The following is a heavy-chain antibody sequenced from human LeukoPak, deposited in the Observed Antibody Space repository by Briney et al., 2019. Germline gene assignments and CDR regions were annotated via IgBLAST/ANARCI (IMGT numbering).Heavy chain of an antibody. J-gene: IGHJ4*02. CDR2: INPNSGGT. CDR3: ARDGYYGSGSYDH. Sequence: ASVKVSCKASGYTFTGYYMHWVRQAPGQGLEWMGWINPNSGGTNYAQKFQGWVTMTRDTSISTAYMELSRLRSDDTAVYYRARDGYYGSGSYDHWGQGTLVTVPS. V-gene: IGHV1-2*04. D-gene: IGHD3-10*01. CDR1: GYTFTGYY.